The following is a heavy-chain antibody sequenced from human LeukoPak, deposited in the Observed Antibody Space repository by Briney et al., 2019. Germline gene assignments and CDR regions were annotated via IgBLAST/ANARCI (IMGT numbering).Heavy chain of an antibody. J-gene: IGHJ4*02. V-gene: IGHV4-59*01. Sequence: SETLSLTCTASGGSISSYYCSWIRQPPGKGLEWIGYIYYSGSTNYNPSLKSRVTISVGTPKNQFSLKLSFVTAADTAVYYCARPQDSSGYYLDYWGQGTLVTVSS. D-gene: IGHD3-22*01. CDR3: ARPQDSSGYYLDY. CDR2: IYYSGST. CDR1: GGSISSYY.